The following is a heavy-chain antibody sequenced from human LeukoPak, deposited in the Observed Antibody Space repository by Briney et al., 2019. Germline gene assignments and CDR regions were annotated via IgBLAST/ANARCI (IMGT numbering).Heavy chain of an antibody. CDR1: GGSISSYY. CDR2: IYYSGTT. Sequence: SETLSLTCTVSGGSISSYYWSWIRQPPGKGLEWIGSIYYSGTTYYNPSLKSRVTISVDTSKNQFSLKLRSVTAADTAVYYCARWYYYDRSGYPPSYFDNWGQGTLVTVSS. D-gene: IGHD3-22*01. J-gene: IGHJ4*02. CDR3: ARWYYYDRSGYPPSYFDN. V-gene: IGHV4-59*05.